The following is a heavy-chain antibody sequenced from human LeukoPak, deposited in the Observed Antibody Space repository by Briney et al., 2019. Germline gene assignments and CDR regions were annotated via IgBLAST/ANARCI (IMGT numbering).Heavy chain of an antibody. J-gene: IGHJ5*01. CDR1: GFTFRSSG. CDR3: AKDTTPPKVGLDS. D-gene: IGHD1-26*01. V-gene: IGHV3-30*02. CDR2: IRYDGSNK. Sequence: GGSLRLSCAASGFTFRSSGMHWVRQAPGKGLEWVAFIRYDGSNKYYADSVKGRFTISRDNSKNTLYLQMNSLRAEDTAVYYCAKDTTPPKVGLDSWGQGTLVTVSS.